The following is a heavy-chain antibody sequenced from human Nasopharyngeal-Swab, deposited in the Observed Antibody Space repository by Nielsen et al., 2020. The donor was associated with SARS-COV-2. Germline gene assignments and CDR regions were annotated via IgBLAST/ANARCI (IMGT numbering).Heavy chain of an antibody. CDR2: IYYSGGA. CDR3: AKYANYDFLSGYHLGWFDP. Sequence: WVRQPAAQGLAWIGHIYYSGGANYTLSLKSRVTISVDTSKNQFSLKLNSVTAADTAVYYCAKYANYDFLSGYHLGWFDPWGQGTLVTVSS. J-gene: IGHJ5*02. D-gene: IGHD3-3*01. V-gene: IGHV4-59*01.